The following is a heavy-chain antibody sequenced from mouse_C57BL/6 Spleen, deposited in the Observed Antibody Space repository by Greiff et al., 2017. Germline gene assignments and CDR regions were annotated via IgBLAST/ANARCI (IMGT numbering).Heavy chain of an antibody. CDR1: GYAFSSYW. CDR3: AIWFYYAMDY. J-gene: IGHJ4*01. V-gene: IGHV1-80*01. CDR2: IYPGDGDT. Sequence: VKLMESGAELVKPGASVKISCKASGYAFSSYWMNWVKQRPGKGLEWIGQIYPGDGDTNYNGKFKGKATLTADKSSSTAYMQLSSLTSEDSAVYFCAIWFYYAMDYWGQGTSVTVSS. D-gene: IGHD2-2*01.